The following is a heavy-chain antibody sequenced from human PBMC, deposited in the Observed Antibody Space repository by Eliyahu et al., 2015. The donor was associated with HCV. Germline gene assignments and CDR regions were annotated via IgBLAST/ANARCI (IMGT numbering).Heavy chain of an antibody. Sequence: EVQVLESGGGLVQPGGSLRLSCAASGXRLSGYXVNWVRQAPGXGLDWVSTIGGXGYDTFYADSVRGRFTISRDDSKDTVYLQMNSLRAEDTAIYYCARDAPFLAPGYWGQGTQVTVSS. CDR1: GXRLSGYX. CDR3: ARDAPFLAPGY. V-gene: IGHV3-23*01. CDR2: IGGXGYDT. D-gene: IGHD2/OR15-2a*01. J-gene: IGHJ4*02.